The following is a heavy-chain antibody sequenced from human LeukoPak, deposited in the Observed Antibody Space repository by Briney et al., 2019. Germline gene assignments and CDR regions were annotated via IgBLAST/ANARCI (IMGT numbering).Heavy chain of an antibody. Sequence: ASVKVSCKASGYTFTSYGISWVRQAPGQGLEWMGWISAYNGNTNYAQKLQGRITMTTDTSTSTAYMELRSLRSDDTAVYYCARSYSSNNWFDPWGQGTLVTVSS. CDR2: ISAYNGNT. CDR3: ARSYSSNNWFDP. V-gene: IGHV1-18*01. D-gene: IGHD6-19*01. J-gene: IGHJ5*02. CDR1: GYTFTSYG.